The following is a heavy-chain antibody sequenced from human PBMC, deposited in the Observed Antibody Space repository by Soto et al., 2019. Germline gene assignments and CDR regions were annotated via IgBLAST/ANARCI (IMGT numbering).Heavy chain of an antibody. CDR2: IDHSGST. Sequence: PSEILSLTCAVHRGSFNACSWTWIRQPPGKGLEWIGEIDHSGSTTYNPSLKSRIIMSVDTSKNQFSLSVSSMTAADTAVYYCARGLRYSGMDVWGQGTTVTVSS. CDR1: RGSFNACS. V-gene: IGHV4-34*01. J-gene: IGHJ6*02. CDR3: ARGLRYSGMDV.